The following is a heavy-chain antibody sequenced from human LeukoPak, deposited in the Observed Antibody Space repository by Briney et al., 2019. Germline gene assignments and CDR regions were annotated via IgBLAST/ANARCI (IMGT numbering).Heavy chain of an antibody. D-gene: IGHD2-2*01. J-gene: IGHJ4*02. CDR2: IYYSGST. CDR3: ARGRYCSSTSCLYYFDY. CDR1: GGSLSSGGYY. Sequence: SQTLSLTCTVSGGSLSSGGYYWSWIRQHPGKGLEWIGYIYYSGSTYYNPSLKSRVIISVDTSKNQFSLKLSSVTAADTAVYYCARGRYCSSTSCLYYFDYWGQGTLVIVSS. V-gene: IGHV4-31*03.